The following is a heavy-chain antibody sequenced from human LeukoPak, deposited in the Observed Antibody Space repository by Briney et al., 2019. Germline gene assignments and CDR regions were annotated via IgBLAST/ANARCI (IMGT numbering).Heavy chain of an antibody. Sequence: EASVKVSCKASAYTFTAYYIHWVRQAPGQGLEWIGWINTISGGTNYAQKFQGRVTMTRGTSISTAYMELSGLTSEDTAVYYCARGREVAGTVGYWGHGTLVTVSS. CDR1: AYTFTAYY. D-gene: IGHD6-19*01. CDR2: INTISGGT. J-gene: IGHJ4*01. V-gene: IGHV1-2*02. CDR3: ARGREVAGTVGY.